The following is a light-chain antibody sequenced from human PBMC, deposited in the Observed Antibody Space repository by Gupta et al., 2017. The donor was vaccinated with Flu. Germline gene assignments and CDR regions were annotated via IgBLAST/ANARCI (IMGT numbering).Light chain of an antibody. J-gene: IGKJ2*01. CDR2: GAS. CDR1: QSVSSH. Sequence: EILMTQSPATLSVSPGKSATLSCSASQSVSSHLAWYQQKPGQAPRLLIYGASTRATGIPDRFSGSGSGTEFTLPISSLQSEDFAVYYCQHKNNWPYTFGQGTKVEIK. V-gene: IGKV3-15*01. CDR3: QHKNNWPYT.